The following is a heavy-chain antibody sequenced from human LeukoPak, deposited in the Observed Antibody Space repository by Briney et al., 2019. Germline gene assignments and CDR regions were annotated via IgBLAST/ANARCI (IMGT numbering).Heavy chain of an antibody. D-gene: IGHD1-26*01. CDR1: GYTFTSYV. CDR3: ARTIVGATLADFDY. J-gene: IGHJ4*02. V-gene: IGHV1-18*01. Sequence: GASVKVSCKASGYTFTSYVITWVRQAPGQGLEWMGWISAYNGNTNYAQKLQGRVSMTTDTSTSTAYMELRSLRSDDTAVYYCARTIVGATLADFDYWGQGTLVTVSS. CDR2: ISAYNGNT.